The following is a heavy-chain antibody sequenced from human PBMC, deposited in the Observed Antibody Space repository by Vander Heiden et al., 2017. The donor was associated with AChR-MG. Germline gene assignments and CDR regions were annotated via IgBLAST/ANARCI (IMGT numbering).Heavy chain of an antibody. Sequence: QVQLQESGPGLVKPSETLSLTCTVSGDSIRNYYWSWIRQAAGKGLEWIGRIYGSGNPAYYTPSLKSRVTMSVDTSKNQVSLRLTSVTAADTALYYCARGGLGDTALVTRVWGQGTLVTISS. CDR1: GDSIRNYY. D-gene: IGHD5-18*01. V-gene: IGHV4-4*07. J-gene: IGHJ4*02. CDR2: IYGSGNPA. CDR3: ARGGLGDTALVTRV.